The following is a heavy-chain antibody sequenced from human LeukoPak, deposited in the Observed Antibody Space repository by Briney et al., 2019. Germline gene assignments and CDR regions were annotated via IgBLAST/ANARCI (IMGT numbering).Heavy chain of an antibody. J-gene: IGHJ4*02. Sequence: ETLPLTCTVSGGSISSSSYYWGWIRQAPGKGLEWVSSISSSSSYIYYADSVKGRFTISRDNAKNSLYLQMNSLRAEDTAVYYCARDLEKDYWGQGTLVTVSS. D-gene: IGHD1-1*01. CDR1: GGSISSSS. CDR2: ISSSSSYI. CDR3: ARDLEKDY. V-gene: IGHV3-21*01.